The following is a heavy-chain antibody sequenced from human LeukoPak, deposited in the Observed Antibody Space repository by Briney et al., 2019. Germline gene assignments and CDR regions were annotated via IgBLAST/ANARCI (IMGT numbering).Heavy chain of an antibody. CDR1: GGSISSSNW. CDR2: IYHSGST. CDR3: ARVEVSYFDWLLMSSWCDP. Sequence: SETLSLTCAVSGGSISSSNWWSWVRQPPGKGLEWMGEIYHSGSTNYNPSLKSRVTISVDKSKNQFSLKLSSVTDADTAVYYCARVEVSYFDWLLMSSWCDPWGQGTLVTVSS. J-gene: IGHJ5*02. D-gene: IGHD3-9*01. V-gene: IGHV4-4*02.